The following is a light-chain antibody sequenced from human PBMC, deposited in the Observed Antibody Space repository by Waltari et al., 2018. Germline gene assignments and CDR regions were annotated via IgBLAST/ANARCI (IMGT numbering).Light chain of an antibody. J-gene: IGLJ2*01. CDR3: SSYTSSSTPVV. Sequence: QSALTQPASVSGSPGQSITISCTGTSSDVGGYNYVSWYQQTPGKAPKLMIYEVSNWPSGVSSRFSGSKSGNQASLTISGLQAEDEADYYCSSYTSSSTPVVFGGGTKLTVL. V-gene: IGLV2-14*01. CDR1: SSDVGGYNY. CDR2: EVS.